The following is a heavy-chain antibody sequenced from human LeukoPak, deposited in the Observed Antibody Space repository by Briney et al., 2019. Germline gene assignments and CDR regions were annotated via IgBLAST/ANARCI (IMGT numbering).Heavy chain of an antibody. CDR1: GFTFSSHW. J-gene: IGHJ4*02. D-gene: IGHD2-8*01. CDR2: IKTDGSIT. Sequence: GGSLRLSCAASGFTFSSHWMHWARQVPGKGLVWVSRIKTDGSITNYAGSVKGRFTISRDNAKNTVYLQINTLRADDTAVYYCARDEEGPLGFPCTNGVCPDFDYWGQGTLVTVSS. CDR3: ARDEEGPLGFPCTNGVCPDFDY. V-gene: IGHV3-74*01.